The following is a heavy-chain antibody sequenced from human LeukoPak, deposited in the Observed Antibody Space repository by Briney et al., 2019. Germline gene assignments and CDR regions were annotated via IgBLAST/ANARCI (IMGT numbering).Heavy chain of an antibody. J-gene: IGHJ4*02. D-gene: IGHD6-19*01. V-gene: IGHV3-30-3*01. Sequence: GGSLRLSCAASGFTFSSYAMHWVRQAPGKGLEWVAVISYDGSNKYYADSVKGRFTISRDNSKNTLYLQMNSLRAEDTAVYYCARDSGYSSGWYHRANGDYFDYWGQGNPGHRLL. CDR3: ARDSGYSSGWYHRANGDYFDY. CDR1: GFTFSSYA. CDR2: ISYDGSNK.